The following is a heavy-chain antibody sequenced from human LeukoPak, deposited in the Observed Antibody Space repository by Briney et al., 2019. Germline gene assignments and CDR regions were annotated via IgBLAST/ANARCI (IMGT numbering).Heavy chain of an antibody. D-gene: IGHD5-12*01. CDR3: ARDRGLGYSGYDLLDY. V-gene: IGHV1-2*02. CDR2: INPNSGGT. J-gene: IGHJ4*02. Sequence: SVTVACKASGFSVTDCSVHWVRQRPGQGLEWMGWINPNSGGTNYAQKFQGRVTITRDTSISTAYMELSRLRSDDTAVYYCARDRGLGYSGYDLLDYWGQGTLVTVSS. CDR1: GFSVTDCS.